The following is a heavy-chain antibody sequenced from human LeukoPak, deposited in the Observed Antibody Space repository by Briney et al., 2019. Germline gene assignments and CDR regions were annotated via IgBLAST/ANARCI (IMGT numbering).Heavy chain of an antibody. CDR2: IIPILGIA. Sequence: SVKVSCKASGGTFSSYTISWVRQAPGQGLEWMGRIIPILGIANYAQKFQGRVTITADKSTSTAYMELSSLRSEDTAVYYCARGMTIFGVVPAWGQGPLVTVSS. J-gene: IGHJ5*02. CDR3: ARGMTIFGVVPA. V-gene: IGHV1-69*02. CDR1: GGTFSSYT. D-gene: IGHD3-3*01.